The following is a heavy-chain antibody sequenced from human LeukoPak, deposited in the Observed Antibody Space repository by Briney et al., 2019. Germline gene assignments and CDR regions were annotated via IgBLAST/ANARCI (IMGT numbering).Heavy chain of an antibody. CDR3: ARDVSGGGDYAGPY. V-gene: IGHV3-21*01. Sequence: GGSLRLSCAASGFTFSNYSMNWVRQAPGKGLEWVSSISSSSSYIYYADSVKGRFTISRDNAKNSLYLQMNSLRAEDTAVYYCARDVSGGGDYAGPYWGQGTLVTVSS. D-gene: IGHD2-21*02. J-gene: IGHJ4*02. CDR1: GFTFSNYS. CDR2: ISSSSSYI.